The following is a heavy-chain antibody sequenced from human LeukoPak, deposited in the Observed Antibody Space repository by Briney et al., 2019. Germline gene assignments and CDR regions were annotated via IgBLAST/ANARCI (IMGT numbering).Heavy chain of an antibody. CDR3: AREKSEYSSSSGTLGY. J-gene: IGHJ4*02. D-gene: IGHD6-6*01. V-gene: IGHV3-7*01. Sequence: GGSLRLSCAASGFTFSSYWMSWVRQAPGKGLEWVANIKQDGSEKYYVDSVKGRFTISRDNAKNSLYLQMNSLRAEDTAVYCCAREKSEYSSSSGTLGYWGQGTLVTVSS. CDR1: GFTFSSYW. CDR2: IKQDGSEK.